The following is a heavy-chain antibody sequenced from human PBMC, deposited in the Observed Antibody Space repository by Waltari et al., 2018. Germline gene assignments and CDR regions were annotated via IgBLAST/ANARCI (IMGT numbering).Heavy chain of an antibody. J-gene: IGHJ4*02. V-gene: IGHV4-61*02. CDR2: IYTSGST. D-gene: IGHD6-13*01. CDR3: ASTGYSSSWTVDY. Sequence: QVQLQESGPGLVKPSQTLSLTCTVSGGPISSGRYYRRWIRQPAGKGLEWIGRIYTSGSTNYNPSLKSRVTISVDTSKNQFSLKLSSVTAADTAVYYCASTGYSSSWTVDYWGQGTLVTVSS. CDR1: GGPISSGRYY.